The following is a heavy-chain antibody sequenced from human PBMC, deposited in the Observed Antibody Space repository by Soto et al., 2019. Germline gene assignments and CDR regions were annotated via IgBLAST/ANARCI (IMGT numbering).Heavy chain of an antibody. V-gene: IGHV3-30-3*01. CDR2: MSFDGGYK. D-gene: IGHD1-20*01. Sequence: QVQLVQSGGGVVQPGGSLRLSCAASGFSFSIYPMHWVRQIPGKGLEWVAVMSFDGGYKYYSDSAEGRFTISRDNSNNTLYLQMNRLNADDTAVYFCARGADNWNYSPTGYWGQGTLVTVSS. J-gene: IGHJ4*02. CDR3: ARGADNWNYSPTGY. CDR1: GFSFSIYP.